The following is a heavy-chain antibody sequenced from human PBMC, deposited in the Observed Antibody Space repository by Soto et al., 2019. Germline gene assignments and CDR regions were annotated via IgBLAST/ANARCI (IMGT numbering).Heavy chain of an antibody. CDR2: INHSGST. V-gene: IGHV4-34*01. CDR1: GGSFSGYY. D-gene: IGHD2-21*02. Sequence: SETLSLTCAVYGGSFSGYYWSWIRQPPGKGLEWIGEINHSGSTNYNPSLKSRVTISVDTSKNQFSLKLSSVTAADTAVYYCARRAGEADCGGGCYNGYYFDYWGQGTLVTVSS. J-gene: IGHJ4*02. CDR3: ARRAGEADCGGGCYNGYYFDY.